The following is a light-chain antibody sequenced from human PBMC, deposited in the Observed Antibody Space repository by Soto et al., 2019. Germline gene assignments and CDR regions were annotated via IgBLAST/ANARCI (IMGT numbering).Light chain of an antibody. CDR3: RQDYNYPWT. J-gene: IGKJ1*01. V-gene: IGKV1-6*01. CDR1: QGIRND. Sequence: AIQMTQSPSSLSASVGDRVTITCRASQGIRNDLGWYQQKPGNAPKLLIYAASSLQSGVPSRFSGSGSGTDFTLTISSLQPEDFATYYCRQDYNYPWTFGQGTKVEIK. CDR2: AAS.